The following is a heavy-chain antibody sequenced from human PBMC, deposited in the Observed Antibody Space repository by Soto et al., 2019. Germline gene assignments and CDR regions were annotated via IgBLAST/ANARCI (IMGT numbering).Heavy chain of an antibody. CDR1: GFTFSSYA. CDR2: ISGSGGST. Sequence: GGSLRLSCAASGFTFSSYAMSWVRQAPGKGLEWVSAISGSGGSTYYADSVKGRFTISRDNSKNTLYLQMNSLRAEDTAVYYCAKDLDGGNWKPDDNYYDSSGPFDYWGQGTLVTVSS. J-gene: IGHJ4*02. D-gene: IGHD3-22*01. CDR3: AKDLDGGNWKPDDNYYDSSGPFDY. V-gene: IGHV3-23*01.